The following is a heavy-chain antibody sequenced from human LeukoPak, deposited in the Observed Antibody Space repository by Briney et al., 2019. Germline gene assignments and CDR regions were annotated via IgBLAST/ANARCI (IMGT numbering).Heavy chain of an antibody. CDR3: ARGGGLRYFDWLPDY. Sequence: ASVKVSCKASGGTFSSYTISWVRQAPGQGLEWMGRINPNSGGTNYAQKFQGRVTMTRDTSISTAYMELSRLRSDDTAVYYCARGGGLRYFDWLPDYWGQGTLVTVSS. J-gene: IGHJ4*02. V-gene: IGHV1-2*06. CDR2: INPNSGGT. CDR1: GGTFSSYT. D-gene: IGHD3-9*01.